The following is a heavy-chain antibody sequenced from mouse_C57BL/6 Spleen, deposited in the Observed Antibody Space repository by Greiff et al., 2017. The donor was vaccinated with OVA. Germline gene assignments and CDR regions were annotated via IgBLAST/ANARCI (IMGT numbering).Heavy chain of an antibody. CDR1: GYSITSGYY. J-gene: IGHJ1*03. V-gene: IGHV3-6*01. CDR2: ISYDGSN. Sequence: DVHLVESGPGLVKPSQSLSLTCSVTGYSITSGYYWNWIRQFPGNKLEWMGYISYDGSNNYNPSLKNRISITRDTSKNQFFLKLNSVTTEDTATYYCARDLGYFDVWGTGTTVTVSS. CDR3: ARDLGYFDV.